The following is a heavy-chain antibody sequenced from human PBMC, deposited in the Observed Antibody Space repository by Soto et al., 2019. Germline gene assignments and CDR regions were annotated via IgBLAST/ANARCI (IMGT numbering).Heavy chain of an antibody. D-gene: IGHD3-16*01. CDR1: GFTFISYG. CDR2: IWYDGSNK. J-gene: IGHJ4*02. CDR3: ARDQGGYFDY. Sequence: QVKLVESRGGVVQPGRSQRLSCAASGFTFISYGMHWVRQAPGKGLEWVALIWYDGSNKYYADSVKGRFTISRDNSKNTLYLQMNSLRAEDTAVYYCARDQGGYFDYWGQGTLVTVSS. V-gene: IGHV3-33*01.